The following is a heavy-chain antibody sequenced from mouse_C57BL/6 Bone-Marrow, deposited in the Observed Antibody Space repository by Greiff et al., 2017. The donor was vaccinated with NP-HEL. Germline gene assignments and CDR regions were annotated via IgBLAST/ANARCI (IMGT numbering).Heavy chain of an antibody. V-gene: IGHV1-78*01. CDR1: GYTFTDHT. CDR2: IYPRDGST. D-gene: IGHD1-1*01. J-gene: IGHJ4*01. Sequence: QVQLQQSDAELVKPGASVKISCKVSGYTFTDHTIHWMKQRPEQGLEWIGYIYPRDGSTKYNEKFKGKATLTADQSSSTAYMQLNSLTSEDSAVYFCARSRYYGSSYTPYYAMDYWGQGTSVTVSS. CDR3: ARSRYYGSSYTPYYAMDY.